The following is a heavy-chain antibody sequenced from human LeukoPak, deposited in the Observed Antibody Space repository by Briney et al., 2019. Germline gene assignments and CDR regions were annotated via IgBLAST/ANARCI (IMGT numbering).Heavy chain of an antibody. V-gene: IGHV4-61*02. CDR1: GGSISSGSYY. CDR2: IYTSGST. Sequence: KSSETLSLTCTVSGGSISSGSYYWSWIRQPAGKGLEWIGRIYTSGSTNYNPSLKSRVTISVDTSKNQFSLKLSSVTAADTAVYYCARDVPAAGIMDYWGQGTLVTVSS. J-gene: IGHJ4*02. CDR3: ARDVPAAGIMDY. D-gene: IGHD3-16*01.